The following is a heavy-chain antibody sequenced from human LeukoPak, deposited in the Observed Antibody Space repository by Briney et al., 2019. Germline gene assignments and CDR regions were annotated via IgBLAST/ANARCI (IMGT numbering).Heavy chain of an antibody. CDR1: GGSFSGYY. CDR3: ATPDRGKGPQDAFDI. D-gene: IGHD4-23*01. CDR2: IGHSGST. J-gene: IGHJ3*02. V-gene: IGHV4-34*01. Sequence: SETLSLTCAVYGGSFSGYYWTWIRQPPGKGLEWIGEIGHSGSTNYNPSLKSRVTISIDKSKNQFSLKLSSVTAADTAVYYCATPDRGKGPQDAFDIWGQGTMVTVSS.